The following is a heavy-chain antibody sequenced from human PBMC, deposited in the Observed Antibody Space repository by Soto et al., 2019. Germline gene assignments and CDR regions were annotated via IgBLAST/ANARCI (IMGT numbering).Heavy chain of an antibody. Sequence: SETLSLTCTVSGGSISSGDYYWSWIRQPPGKGLEWIGYIYYSGSTYYNPSLKSRVTISVDTSKNQFSLKLSSVTAADTAVYYCASSIAAAGGWFDPWGQGTLVTVSS. CDR3: ASSIAAAGGWFDP. D-gene: IGHD6-13*01. CDR2: IYYSGST. J-gene: IGHJ5*02. V-gene: IGHV4-30-4*01. CDR1: GGSISSGDYY.